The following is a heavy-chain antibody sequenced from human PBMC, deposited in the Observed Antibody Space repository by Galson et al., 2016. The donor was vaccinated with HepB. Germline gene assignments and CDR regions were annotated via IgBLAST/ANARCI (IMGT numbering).Heavy chain of an antibody. CDR1: RNTFTDHW. D-gene: IGHD5-12*01. CDR3: VGRGAGYDVDL. CDR2: IYPGDSDT. V-gene: IGHV5-51*01. Sequence: QSGAEVKKPGESLKISCKGSRNTFTDHWIGWVRQRPGKGLEWMGIIYPGDSDTRYSPSFQGQVTISADKSSRYAYLQWSSLKASDTAMYYCVGRGAGYDVDLWGQGTLVTVSS. J-gene: IGHJ5*02.